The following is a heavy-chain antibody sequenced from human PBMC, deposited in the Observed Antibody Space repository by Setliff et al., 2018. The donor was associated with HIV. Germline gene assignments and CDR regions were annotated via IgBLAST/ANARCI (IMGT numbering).Heavy chain of an antibody. CDR2: FHYSGST. Sequence: PLETLSLTCNVSAGSFTNSNYYWGWIRQPPGKGLEWIGSFHYSGSTSYNPSLRSRVTISVDTSKNQFSLELTSVTAADTAVYYCARDKRASFDGLDVWGQGTTVTVSS. V-gene: IGHV4-39*02. CDR1: AGSFTNSNYY. D-gene: IGHD6-25*01. CDR3: ARDKRASFDGLDV. J-gene: IGHJ6*02.